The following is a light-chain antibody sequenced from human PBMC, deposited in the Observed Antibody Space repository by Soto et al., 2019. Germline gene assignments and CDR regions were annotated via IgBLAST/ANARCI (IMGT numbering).Light chain of an antibody. V-gene: IGKV3-20*01. CDR2: GAS. CDR3: QEHGSSPRT. J-gene: IGKJ1*01. Sequence: EIVLTQSPGTLSLSPGERATLSCRASQSLSSNYLAWYQQRPGQAPRLLIYGASTRATGIPDGFSGSGSGTDFTLTISRLEPEDFAVYYCQEHGSSPRTFGQGTKVDIK. CDR1: QSLSSNY.